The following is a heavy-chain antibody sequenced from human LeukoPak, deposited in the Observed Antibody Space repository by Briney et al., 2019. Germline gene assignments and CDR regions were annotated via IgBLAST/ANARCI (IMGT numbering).Heavy chain of an antibody. J-gene: IGHJ4*02. CDR1: GYTLTELS. V-gene: IGHV1-24*01. CDR2: FDPEDGET. D-gene: IGHD6-19*01. CDR3: AREALPATPLRIAVAGMGNDY. Sequence: ASVKVSCKVSGYTLTELSMHWVRQAPGKGLEWMGGFDPEDGETIYAQKFQGRVTMTEDTSTDTAYMELSRLRSDDTAVYYCAREALPATPLRIAVAGMGNDYWGQGTLVTVSS.